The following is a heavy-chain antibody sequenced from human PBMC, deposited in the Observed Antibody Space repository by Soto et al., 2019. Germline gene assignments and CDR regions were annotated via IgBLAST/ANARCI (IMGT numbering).Heavy chain of an antibody. CDR3: ARHPSNFWFDP. Sequence: QLQLQESGPGLVKPSETLSLTCTVSGGSISSSSYFWGWIRQPPGKGLEWIGSIYYSGSTYYNPSPTSRVTVSVDTSKNQFSLKLSPVTAADTAVYYCARHPSNFWFDPWGQGTLVTVSS. D-gene: IGHD4-4*01. CDR1: GGSISSSSYF. CDR2: IYYSGST. J-gene: IGHJ5*02. V-gene: IGHV4-39*01.